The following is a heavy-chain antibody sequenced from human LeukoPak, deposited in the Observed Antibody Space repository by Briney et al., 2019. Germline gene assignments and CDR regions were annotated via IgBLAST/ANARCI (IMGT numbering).Heavy chain of an antibody. D-gene: IGHD3-22*01. CDR2: IYSGGST. CDR1: GFTVSSNY. Sequence: GGSLRLSCAASGFTVSSNYMSWVRQAPGKGLEWVSVIYSGGSTNYADSVKGRFTISRDNSKTSLYLQMNSLRAEDTAVYYCARSPSYYYDTSRPPSVYNYSMDVWGKGTTVTVSS. V-gene: IGHV3-66*01. J-gene: IGHJ6*03. CDR3: ARSPSYYYDTSRPPSVYNYSMDV.